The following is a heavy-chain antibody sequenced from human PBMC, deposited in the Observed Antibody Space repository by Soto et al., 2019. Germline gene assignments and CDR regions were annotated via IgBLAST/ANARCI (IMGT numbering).Heavy chain of an antibody. D-gene: IGHD6-19*01. J-gene: IGHJ4*02. Sequence: VQLVESGGGVVQPGRSLRLSCAASGFTFSDYAMHWVRQAPGKGLEWVAVVSHDGRNTHYADSVKGRFTISRDSSKNSVSLEMASLRAEDTAVYYCAKGGRQWLVTSDFNYWGQGALVTVSS. CDR1: GFTFSDYA. CDR3: AKGGRQWLVTSDFNY. V-gene: IGHV3-30*18. CDR2: VSHDGRNT.